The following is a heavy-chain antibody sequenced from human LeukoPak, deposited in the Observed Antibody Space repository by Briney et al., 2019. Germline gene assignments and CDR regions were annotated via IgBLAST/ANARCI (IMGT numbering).Heavy chain of an antibody. V-gene: IGHV4-31*03. CDR1: GGSISSGSYY. CDR2: IYYSGST. D-gene: IGHD4-17*01. Sequence: SQTLSLTCTVSGGSISSGSYYWSWIRQHPGKGLEWIGYIYYSGSTYYNPSLKSRVTISVDTSKNQFSLKLSSVTAADTAVYYWAREAAPDYGDYGTFDYGGQGPLVTVSS. CDR3: AREAAPDYGDYGTFDY. J-gene: IGHJ4*02.